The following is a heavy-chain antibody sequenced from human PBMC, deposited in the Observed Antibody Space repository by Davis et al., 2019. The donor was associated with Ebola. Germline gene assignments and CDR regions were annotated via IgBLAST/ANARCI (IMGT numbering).Heavy chain of an antibody. CDR2: IKQEGSEK. J-gene: IGHJ5*02. D-gene: IGHD3-3*01. CDR3: ARDITIFGVVRGNWFDP. V-gene: IGHV3-7*03. CDR1: GFTFSSYW. Sequence: GESLKISCAASGFTFSSYWMSWVRQAPGKGLEWVANIKQEGSEKYYVDSVKGRFTISRDNAKNSLYVQMNSLRAEDTAVYYCARDITIFGVVRGNWFDPWGQGTLVTVSS.